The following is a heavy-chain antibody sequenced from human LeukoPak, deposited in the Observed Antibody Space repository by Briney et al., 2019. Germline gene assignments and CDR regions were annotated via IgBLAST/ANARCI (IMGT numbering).Heavy chain of an antibody. V-gene: IGHV3-66*01. D-gene: IGHD2-8*02. J-gene: IGHJ5*02. CDR2: IYSGGST. CDR3: ARVTLLNNWFDP. CDR1: GFTVSSNY. Sequence: GGSLRLSCAASGFTVSSNYMSWVRQAPGKGLEWVSVIYSGGSTYYADSVKGRFTISRDNSKNTLYLQMNSLRAEDTAVYYCARVTLLNNWFDPWGQGTLVTVSS.